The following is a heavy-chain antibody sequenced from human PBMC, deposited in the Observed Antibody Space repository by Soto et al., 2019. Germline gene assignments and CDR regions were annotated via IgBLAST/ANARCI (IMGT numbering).Heavy chain of an antibody. CDR2: IDPSDSYT. Sequence: PGESLKISCQGSGYSFTSYWISWVRQMPGKGLEWMGRIDPSDSYTSYSPSFQGHVTISADKSITTAYLQWSSLKASDTAMYYCASPLATNQDDAFDIWGQGTMVTVSS. CDR1: GYSFTSYW. J-gene: IGHJ3*02. CDR3: ASPLATNQDDAFDI. V-gene: IGHV5-10-1*01.